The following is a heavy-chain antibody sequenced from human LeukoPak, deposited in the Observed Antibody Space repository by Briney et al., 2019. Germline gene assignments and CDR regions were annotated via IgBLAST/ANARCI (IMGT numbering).Heavy chain of an antibody. J-gene: IGHJ4*02. CDR2: IYNDGSST. CDR3: AKDFSVSVAVAVD. D-gene: IGHD6-19*01. V-gene: IGHV3-74*01. Sequence: GGSLRLSCAASGFTFSNYWMHWVRQAPGKGLVWVSRIYNDGSSTSYADSVKGRFTISRDNAKSTLYLQMNSLRAEDTAVYYCAKDFSVSVAVAVDWGQGTLVTVSS. CDR1: GFTFSNYW.